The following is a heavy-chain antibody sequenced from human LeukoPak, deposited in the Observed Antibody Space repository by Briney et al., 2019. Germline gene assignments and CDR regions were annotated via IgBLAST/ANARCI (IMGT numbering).Heavy chain of an antibody. Sequence: ASVKVSCKASGYTFTRYDINWVRQATGQGLEWMGWMKPNSGNTGYAQKFQGRVTMTRNTSISPAYMELSSLRSEDTAVYYCARDYGDYPHYYYYGMDVWGQGTTVTVSS. CDR2: MKPNSGNT. CDR1: GYTFTRYD. CDR3: ARDYGDYPHYYYYGMDV. J-gene: IGHJ6*02. V-gene: IGHV1-8*01. D-gene: IGHD4-17*01.